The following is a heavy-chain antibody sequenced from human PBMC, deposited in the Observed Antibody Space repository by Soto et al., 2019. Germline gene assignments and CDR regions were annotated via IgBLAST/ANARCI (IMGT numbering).Heavy chain of an antibody. J-gene: IGHJ4*02. D-gene: IGHD1-7*01. CDR3: ARGYDWNYAY. CDR1: GGSFSGYY. CDR2: INHRGST. Sequence: SETLSLTCAVYGGSFSGYYWSWIRQPPDKGLEWIGEINHRGSTNYNPSLKSRVTISVDTSKNQFSLNLSSVIAADTAVYYCARGYDWNYAYWGQGTLVTVSS. V-gene: IGHV4-34*01.